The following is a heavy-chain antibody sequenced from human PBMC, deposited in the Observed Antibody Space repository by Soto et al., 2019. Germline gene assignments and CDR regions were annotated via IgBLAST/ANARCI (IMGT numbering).Heavy chain of an antibody. Sequence: ASVEVSCKASGYTFTSYYMHSVRQAPGQGLERMGIINPSGGSTSYAQKFQGRVTMTRDTSTSTVYMELSSLRSEDTAVYYCARAILYYYDSRNDPNWFDPWGQGTLVTVSS. V-gene: IGHV1-46*01. D-gene: IGHD3-22*01. CDR2: INPSGGST. CDR1: GYTFTSYY. CDR3: ARAILYYYDSRNDPNWFDP. J-gene: IGHJ5*02.